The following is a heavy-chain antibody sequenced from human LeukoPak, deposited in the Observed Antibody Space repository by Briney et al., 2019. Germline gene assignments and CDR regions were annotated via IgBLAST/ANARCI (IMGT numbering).Heavy chain of an antibody. CDR1: GGSISSYY. J-gene: IGHJ3*02. Sequence: SETLSLTCTVSGGSISSYYWSWIRQPPGKGLECIGYIYYSGSTNCSPSVKSRVALSVDTSKKQFSLKLSSLTAADTAVYYCARGGTAVIAPYAFDIWGQGTMVTVSS. CDR2: IYYSGST. D-gene: IGHD4-23*01. CDR3: ARGGTAVIAPYAFDI. V-gene: IGHV4-59*01.